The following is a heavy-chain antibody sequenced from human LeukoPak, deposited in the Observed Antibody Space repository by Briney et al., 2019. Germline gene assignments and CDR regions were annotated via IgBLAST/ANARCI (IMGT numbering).Heavy chain of an antibody. J-gene: IGHJ6*04. D-gene: IGHD3-10*02. CDR3: AELGITMIGGV. CDR2: ISSSGSTI. Sequence: GGSLRLSCAASGFTFNHYSMNWVRQAPGKGLEWVSYISSSGSTIYYADSVKGRFTISRDNVKNSLYLQMKSLRTEDTAVYYCAELGITMIGGVWGKGTTVTISS. V-gene: IGHV3-48*01. CDR1: GFTFNHYS.